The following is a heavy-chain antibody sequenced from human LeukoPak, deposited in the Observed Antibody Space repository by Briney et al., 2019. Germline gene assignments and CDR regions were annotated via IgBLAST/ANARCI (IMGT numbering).Heavy chain of an antibody. Sequence: ASVKVSCKASGYTFTSYYMHWVRQAPGQGLEWMGIINPSGGSTSYAQKFQGRVTMTRDTSTSTVYMELSSLRSEDTAVYYCASYGSGSPAYYYYGMDVWGQGTTVTVSS. D-gene: IGHD3-10*01. CDR3: ASYGSGSPAYYYYGMDV. J-gene: IGHJ6*02. CDR1: GYTFTSYY. V-gene: IGHV1-46*01. CDR2: INPSGGST.